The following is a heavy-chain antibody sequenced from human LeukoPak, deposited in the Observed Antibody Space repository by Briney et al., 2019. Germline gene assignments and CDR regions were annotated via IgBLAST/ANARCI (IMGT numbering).Heavy chain of an antibody. CDR1: GFTFSSNA. J-gene: IGHJ4*02. V-gene: IGHV3-23*01. CDR3: AKPRGPNWGSLCFDY. D-gene: IGHD7-27*01. Sequence: GGSLRLSCAASGFTFSSNAMTWVRQAPRKGLEWVSSISDSGGSTYYADSVRGRFTISRDNSKNTLYLQMNSLRAEDTAVYYCAKPRGPNWGSLCFDYWGQGTLVTVSS. CDR2: ISDSGGST.